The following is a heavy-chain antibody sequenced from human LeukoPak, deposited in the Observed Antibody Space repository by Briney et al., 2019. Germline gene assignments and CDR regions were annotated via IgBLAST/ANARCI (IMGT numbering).Heavy chain of an antibody. CDR3: AKLPRGSHGDAFDI. CDR1: GFTFSSYA. CDR2: ISGSGVST. Sequence: GGSLRLSCAASGFTFSSYAMSWVRQAPGKGLDWVSAISGSGVSTYYADSVKGRFTISRDNSKNTLYLQMNNLRAEDTAVYYCAKLPRGSHGDAFDIWGQGTMVTVSS. J-gene: IGHJ3*02. D-gene: IGHD1-26*01. V-gene: IGHV3-23*01.